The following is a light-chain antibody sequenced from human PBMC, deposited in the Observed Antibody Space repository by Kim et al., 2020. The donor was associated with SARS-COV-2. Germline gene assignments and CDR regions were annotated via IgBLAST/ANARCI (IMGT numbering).Light chain of an antibody. J-gene: IGLJ3*02. CDR2: GNS. Sequence: QSVLTQPPSVWGAPGQRVTISCTGSSSNIGAGYDVHWYQQLPGTAPKLLIYGNSNRPSGVPDRFSGSKSGTSASLAITGLQAEDEADYYCQSYDNSMSAWVFGGGTQLTVL. CDR3: QSYDNSMSAWV. V-gene: IGLV1-40*01. CDR1: SSNIGAGYD.